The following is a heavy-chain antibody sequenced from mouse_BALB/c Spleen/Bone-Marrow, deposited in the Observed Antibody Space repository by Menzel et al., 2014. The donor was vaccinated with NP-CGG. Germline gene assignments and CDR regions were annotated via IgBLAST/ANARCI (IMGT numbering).Heavy chain of an antibody. V-gene: IGHV5-6-4*01. CDR3: TRDGKGNYDYAMDY. J-gene: IGHJ4*01. CDR2: ISSGGSYT. Sequence: EVMLVESGGGLVKPGGSLKLSCAASGFTFSSYTMSWVRQTQEKRLEWVATISSGGSYTYYPDSVKGRFTISRDNAKNTLYLQMSSLKSEDTSMYYCTRDGKGNYDYAMDYWGQGTSVTVSS. D-gene: IGHD2-1*01. CDR1: GFTFSSYT.